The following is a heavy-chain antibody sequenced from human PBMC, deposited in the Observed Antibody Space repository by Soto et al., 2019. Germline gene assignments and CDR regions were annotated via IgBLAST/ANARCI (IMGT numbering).Heavy chain of an antibody. CDR2: MDPRNGNT. CDR3: EGGFGVFRSTTAGSLSGVDG. V-gene: IGHV1-8*01. CDR1: GYTFSNFD. J-gene: IGHJ6*01. Sequence: QVQLVQSGAEVKKPGASVKVSCKASGYTFSNFDINWVRQAPGQGLEWVGWMDPRNGNTVYAQKFQGRVTMTGNTGIRTAYIGLGRLRSEDTAVYDCEGGFGVFRSTTAGSLSGVDGWGQATRV. D-gene: IGHD3-3*01.